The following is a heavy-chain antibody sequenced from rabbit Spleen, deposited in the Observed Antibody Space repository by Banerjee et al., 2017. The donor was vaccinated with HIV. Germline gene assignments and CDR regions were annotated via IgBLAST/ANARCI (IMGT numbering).Heavy chain of an antibody. CDR3: ATCYSGYVNCCYFTM. V-gene: IGHV1S45*01. CDR1: GFSFINGYY. Sequence: QEQLVESGGGLVKPGASLTLTCTASGFSFINGYYMCWVRQAPGKGLEWIACIYGSSSNNIYVATWAKERFFITKTSSSTVTLQMTSLTVADTATSFCATCYSGYVNCCYFTMWGPGTLVTVS. CDR2: IYGSSSNNI. J-gene: IGHJ4*01. D-gene: IGHD7-1*01.